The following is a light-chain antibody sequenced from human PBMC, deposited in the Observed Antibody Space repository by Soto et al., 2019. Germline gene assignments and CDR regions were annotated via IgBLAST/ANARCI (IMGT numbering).Light chain of an antibody. J-gene: IGKJ4*01. Sequence: EIVLTQSPATLSLSPGERATLSCRASQTVSNNYLAWYQQKPGQAPRLLIYDASSRATGIPDRFSGGGSGTDFTLTISRLEPEDFAVYYCQQFSSYPRTFGGGTKVDIK. CDR1: QTVSNNY. CDR2: DAS. CDR3: QQFSSYPRT. V-gene: IGKV3-20*01.